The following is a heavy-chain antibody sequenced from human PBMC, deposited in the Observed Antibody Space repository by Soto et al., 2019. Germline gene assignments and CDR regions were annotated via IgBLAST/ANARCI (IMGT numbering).Heavy chain of an antibody. V-gene: IGHV1-18*01. J-gene: IGHJ6*02. CDR1: GYTFSSYG. CDR2: ISDYNGNT. Sequence: QAQLVQSGVEVKKAGASVKVSCKASGYTFSSYGISWARQAPGQGLEWMGWISDYNGNTQYAQKFQGRVFMTTDTATRTAYMGLRGLGSDDTAVYFCAREGYYSGSGTYSPPRFYGMDVWGQGTTFTVSS. CDR3: AREGYYSGSGTYSPPRFYGMDV. D-gene: IGHD3-10*01.